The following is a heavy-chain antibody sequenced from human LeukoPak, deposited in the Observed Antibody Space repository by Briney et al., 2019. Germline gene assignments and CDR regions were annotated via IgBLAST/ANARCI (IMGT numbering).Heavy chain of an antibody. V-gene: IGHV1-3*01. CDR1: GYTFTCYA. Sequence: ASVKVSCKASGYTFTCYAMHWVRQAPGQRLEWMGWINAGNGNTKYSQKFQGRVTITRDTSASTAHMELSSLRSEDTAVYYCARDKNSEWELLDYWGQGTLVTVSS. CDR3: ARDKNSEWELLDY. CDR2: INAGNGNT. J-gene: IGHJ4*02. D-gene: IGHD1-26*01.